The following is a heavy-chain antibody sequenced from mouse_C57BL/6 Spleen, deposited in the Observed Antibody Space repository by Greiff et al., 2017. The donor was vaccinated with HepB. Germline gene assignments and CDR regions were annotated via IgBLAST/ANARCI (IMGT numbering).Heavy chain of an antibody. D-gene: IGHD2-5*01. V-gene: IGHV1-22*01. CDR1: GYTFTDYN. CDR2: INPNNGGT. J-gene: IGHJ1*03. CDR3: ARTYYSNYGYFDV. Sequence: EVQLQESGPELVKPGASVKMSCKASGYTFTDYNMHWVKQSHGKSLEWIGYINPNNGGTSYNQKFKGKATLTVNKSSSTAYMELRSLTSEDSAVYYCARTYYSNYGYFDVWGTGTTVTVSS.